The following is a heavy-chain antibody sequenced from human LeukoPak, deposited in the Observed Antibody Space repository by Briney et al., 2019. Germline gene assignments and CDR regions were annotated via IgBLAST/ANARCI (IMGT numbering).Heavy chain of an antibody. CDR3: AKGEGYSHWDY. CDR1: GFTFSTYA. J-gene: IGHJ4*02. CDR2: ISDSGGTT. D-gene: IGHD3-22*01. V-gene: IGHV3-23*01. Sequence: GGSLRLSCAASGFTFSTYAMSWVRQAPGKGLEWVSAISDSGGTTAYADSVKGRFTISRHNSKSALYLQMHSLRAEDTAVYYCAKGEGYSHWDYWGQGTLVTVST.